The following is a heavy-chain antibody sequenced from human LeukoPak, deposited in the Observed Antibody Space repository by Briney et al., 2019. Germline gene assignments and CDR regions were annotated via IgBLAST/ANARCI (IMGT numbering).Heavy chain of an antibody. Sequence: PSETLSLTCAVYGGPFDGYYWTLVRQTPGKGLGWIGEIGHDGGTNYNPSLRSRVTISIDTSKKQFSQKLSSVTAADTAVYYCARVPATVSRPCDSWGQGTLVTVSS. CDR3: ARVPATVSRPCDS. CDR2: IGHDGGT. V-gene: IGHV4-34*01. J-gene: IGHJ4*02. CDR1: GGPFDGYY. D-gene: IGHD2-15*01.